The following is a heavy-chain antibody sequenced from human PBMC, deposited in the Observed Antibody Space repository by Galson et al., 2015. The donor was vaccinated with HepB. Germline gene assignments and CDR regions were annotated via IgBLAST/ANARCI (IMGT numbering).Heavy chain of an antibody. J-gene: IGHJ5*02. Sequence: SLRLSCAASGFTFSSYAMNWVRQAPGKGLEWVSRISNRGVSTYYADSVKGRFTISRDNSKNTLSLQMNSLRGDDTAVYYCAKDLLFTYGHDLWGQGTLVTVPS. D-gene: IGHD2-8*01. CDR1: GFTFSSYA. CDR3: AKDLLFTYGHDL. V-gene: IGHV3-23*01. CDR2: ISNRGVST.